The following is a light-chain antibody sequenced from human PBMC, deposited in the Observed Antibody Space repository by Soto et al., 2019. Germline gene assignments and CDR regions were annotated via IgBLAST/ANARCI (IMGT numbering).Light chain of an antibody. J-gene: IGKJ4*01. CDR3: QKANSFPLN. CDR1: QSISSW. V-gene: IGKV1-12*01. CDR2: AAS. Sequence: LPMTQSPSTLSAFVGDTVTITCRASQSISSWLAWYQQKPGKAPKLLIYAASSLQSGVPSRFSGSGSGTAFTLTISSLQPEDFATYYCQKANSFPLNFGGGTKVDIK.